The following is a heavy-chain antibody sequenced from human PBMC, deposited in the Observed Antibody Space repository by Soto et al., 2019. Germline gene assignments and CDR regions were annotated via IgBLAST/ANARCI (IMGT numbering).Heavy chain of an antibody. CDR1: GGSFSDYY. D-gene: IGHD3-10*01. CDR3: ARGGLGSYWNPIDL. CDR2: INHRGSM. Sequence: SETLSLTCGVYGGSFSDYYWNWIRQSPGKGPEWIGEINHRGSMNYNPALEGRVNISIDTSREQFSLNLTSVTAADTAVYYCARGGLGSYWNPIDLWGQGTLVTVS. J-gene: IGHJ5*01. V-gene: IGHV4-34*01.